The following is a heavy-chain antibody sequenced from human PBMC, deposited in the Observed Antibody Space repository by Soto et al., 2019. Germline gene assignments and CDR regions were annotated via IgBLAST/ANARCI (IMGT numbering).Heavy chain of an antibody. J-gene: IGHJ3*02. Sequence: ASVKVSCKASGYTFTSYDINWVRQATGQGLEWMGWMNPNSGNTGYAQKFQGRVTMTRNTSISTAYMELSSLRSEDTAVYYCARRGGCTNGVCYPFAFDIWGQGTMVTVSS. CDR3: ARRGGCTNGVCYPFAFDI. D-gene: IGHD2-8*01. V-gene: IGHV1-8*01. CDR2: MNPNSGNT. CDR1: GYTFTSYD.